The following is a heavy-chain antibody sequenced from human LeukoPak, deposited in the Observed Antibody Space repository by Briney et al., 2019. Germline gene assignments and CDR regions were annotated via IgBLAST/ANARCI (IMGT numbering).Heavy chain of an antibody. CDR2: IYTSGST. Sequence: SETLSLTCTVSGGSISSGSYYWILIRQPAGKGLEWIGRIYTSGSTNYNPSLKSRVTISIDTSKNQFSLKLSSVTAADTAVYYCAKFGQVAGTGGDYWGQGTLVTVSS. J-gene: IGHJ4*02. CDR1: GGSISSGSYY. V-gene: IGHV4-61*02. CDR3: AKFGQVAGTGGDY. D-gene: IGHD6-19*01.